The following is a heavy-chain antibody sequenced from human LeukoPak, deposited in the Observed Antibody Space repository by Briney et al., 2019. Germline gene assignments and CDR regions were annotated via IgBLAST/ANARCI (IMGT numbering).Heavy chain of an antibody. V-gene: IGHV4-39*07. D-gene: IGHD1-26*01. CDR2: IYSSGST. Sequence: PSETLSLTCSVSGASISSGSNYWGWIRQPPGKTLEWIGSIYSSGSTYYNPSLKSRVIIIIDTPKNHFSLTLSSVTAADTAVYYCARVPVNIWENWFDPWGQGTLVTVSS. CDR3: ARVPVNIWENWFDP. CDR1: GASISSGSNY. J-gene: IGHJ5*02.